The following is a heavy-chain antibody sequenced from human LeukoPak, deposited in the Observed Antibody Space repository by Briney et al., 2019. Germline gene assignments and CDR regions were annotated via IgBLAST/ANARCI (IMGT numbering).Heavy chain of an antibody. D-gene: IGHD6-13*01. V-gene: IGHV4-30-4*08. CDR3: SSHVSAAAGGR. J-gene: IGHJ4*02. CDR2: IHHSGTT. Sequence: NPSQTLSLTCNVSGDSISSGDYYWSWIRQPPGKGLEWIAEIHHSGTTKYNPSLKSRVTISMDTSKNQFSLKLNSMTAADTAVYYCSSHVSAAAGGRWGPGTLVTISS. CDR1: GDSISSGDYY.